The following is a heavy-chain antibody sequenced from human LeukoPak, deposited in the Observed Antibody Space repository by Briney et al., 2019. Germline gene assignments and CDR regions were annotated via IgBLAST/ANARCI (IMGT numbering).Heavy chain of an antibody. D-gene: IGHD6-13*01. CDR1: GYTFTSYA. CDR2: INAGNGNT. CDR3: ARDSIAANFDY. Sequence: ASVKVSCKASGYTFTSYAMHWVRQAPGQRLEWMGWINAGNGNTKYSQKFQGRVTITTDESTSTAYMELSSLRSEDTAVYYCARDSIAANFDYWGQGTLVTVSS. V-gene: IGHV1-3*01. J-gene: IGHJ4*02.